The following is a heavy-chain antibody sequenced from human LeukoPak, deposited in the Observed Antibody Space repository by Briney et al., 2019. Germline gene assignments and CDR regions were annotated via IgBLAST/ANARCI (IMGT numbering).Heavy chain of an antibody. CDR2: ISYDGSNK. CDR3: AKSDSSGYFGWAAFDI. V-gene: IGHV3-30*18. J-gene: IGHJ3*02. Sequence: GGSLRLSCAASGFTFSSYGMHWVRQAPGKGLEWVAVISYDGSNKYYADSVKGRFTISRENSKNTLYLQMNSLRAEDTAVYYCAKSDSSGYFGWAAFDIWGQGTMVTVSS. CDR1: GFTFSSYG. D-gene: IGHD3-22*01.